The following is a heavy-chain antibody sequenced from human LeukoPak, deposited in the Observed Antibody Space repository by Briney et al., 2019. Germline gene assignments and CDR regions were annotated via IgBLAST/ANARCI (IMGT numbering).Heavy chain of an antibody. CDR2: TDTSGRYV. CDR3: ARGRSITLLRGVAMSDGFDI. CDR1: GFTFSNYG. D-gene: IGHD3-10*01. J-gene: IGHJ3*02. V-gene: IGHV3-21*06. Sequence: GGSLRLSCAASGFTFSNYGMNWVRQAPGKGLEWFSFTDTSGRYVYYGDSVNGRFTISRDNAKNLLFLQMNGLRAEDTALYYCARGRSITLLRGVAMSDGFDIWGQGAMVAVSS.